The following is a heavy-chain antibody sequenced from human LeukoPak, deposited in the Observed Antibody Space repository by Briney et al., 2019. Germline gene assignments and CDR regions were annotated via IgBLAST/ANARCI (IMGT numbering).Heavy chain of an antibody. CDR3: ARDAYSSSEVDWFDP. Sequence: PSETLSLTCTVSGGSIRSSYYYWGWIRQPPGKGLEWIGYIYYTGSTNYNPSLKSRVTISVDTSKNQFSLKLSSVTAADMAVYYCARDAYSSSEVDWFDPWGQGTLVTVSS. V-gene: IGHV4-61*01. CDR2: IYYTGST. CDR1: GGSIRSSYYY. D-gene: IGHD6-13*01. J-gene: IGHJ5*02.